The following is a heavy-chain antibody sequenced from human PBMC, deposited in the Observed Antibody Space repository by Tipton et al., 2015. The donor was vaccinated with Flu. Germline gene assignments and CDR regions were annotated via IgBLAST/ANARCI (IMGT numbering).Heavy chain of an antibody. J-gene: IGHJ5*02. CDR1: GGFITSGSYY. V-gene: IGHV4-61*02. CDR2: IYTTGST. Sequence: TLSLTCTVSGGFITSGSYYWTWIRQSAGTGLEWIGRIYTTGSTNYNPSPRSRVTISGDTSKNHFSLQLSSVTAADTAVYYCARDRVGDYSGFDPWGQGTLVTVSS. CDR3: ARDRVGDYSGFDP. D-gene: IGHD4-17*01.